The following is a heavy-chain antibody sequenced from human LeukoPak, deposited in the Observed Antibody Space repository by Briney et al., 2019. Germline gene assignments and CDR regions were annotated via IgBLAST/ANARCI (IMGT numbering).Heavy chain of an antibody. CDR1: GFTFSSYA. CDR3: TRQLATAATIELIQWDY. J-gene: IGHJ4*02. CDR2: ISGSGGST. D-gene: IGHD6-13*01. V-gene: IGHV3-23*01. Sequence: GGSLRLSCAASGFTFSSYAMSWVRQAPGKGLEWVSAISGSGGSTYYADSVKGRFTISRDNSKNTLYLQMNSLRAEDTAVYYCTRQLATAATIELIQWDYWGQGTLVTVSS.